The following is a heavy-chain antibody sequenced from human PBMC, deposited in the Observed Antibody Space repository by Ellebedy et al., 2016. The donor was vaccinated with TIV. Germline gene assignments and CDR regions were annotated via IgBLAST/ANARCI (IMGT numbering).Heavy chain of an antibody. CDR3: ARARLGGYYSS. D-gene: IGHD3-22*01. Sequence: SETLSLTCTVSGGSISSYYWSWIRQPPGKGLEWIGEINHTGSANYNPSLKSRVTLSVDTSKNQFSLRLSSVTAADTAVYYCARARLGGYYSSWGQGTLVTVSS. CDR1: GGSISSYY. J-gene: IGHJ5*02. CDR2: INHTGSA. V-gene: IGHV4-34*01.